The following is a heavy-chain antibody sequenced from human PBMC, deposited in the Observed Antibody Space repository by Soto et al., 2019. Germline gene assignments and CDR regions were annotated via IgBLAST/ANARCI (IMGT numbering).Heavy chain of an antibody. CDR1: GFTFNNTW. V-gene: IGHV3-15*07. Sequence: GGSLRLSCAASGFTFNNTWMNWVRQAPGKGLEWVGRIKSKSDGGTTDYAAPVKGTFTVSRDDSKDTLYLQMNSLKTEDTAVYYCTTGFGDTRGLWGQGTLVTVSS. J-gene: IGHJ4*02. D-gene: IGHD3-10*01. CDR3: TTGFGDTRGL. CDR2: IKSKSDGGTT.